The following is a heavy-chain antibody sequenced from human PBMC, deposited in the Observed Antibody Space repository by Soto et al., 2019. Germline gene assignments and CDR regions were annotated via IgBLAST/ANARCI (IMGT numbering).Heavy chain of an antibody. CDR1: GYTFTSYA. CDR2: INAGNGNT. Sequence: QVQLVQSGAEVKKPGASVKVSCKASGYTFTSYAMHWVRQAPGQRLKWMGWINAGNGNTKYSQKFQGRVTITRDTSASTAYMELSSLRSEDTAVYYCARDKGVLRFLEPRTVRYWGQGTLVTVSS. V-gene: IGHV1-3*01. CDR3: ARDKGVLRFLEPRTVRY. J-gene: IGHJ4*02. D-gene: IGHD3-3*01.